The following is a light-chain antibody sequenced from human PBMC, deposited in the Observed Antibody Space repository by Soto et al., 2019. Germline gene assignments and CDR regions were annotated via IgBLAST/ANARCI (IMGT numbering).Light chain of an antibody. Sequence: AIQMTQSPYSLSASVGDRFTVTCRASQGIRNDLGWYQQKPGKAPKLLIYAASSLQSEVPSRFSGSGSGTDFTLTISSLQPGDFATYYCLQDYNYPRTFGQGTKVDI. CDR3: LQDYNYPRT. V-gene: IGKV1-6*01. CDR1: QGIRND. J-gene: IGKJ1*01. CDR2: AAS.